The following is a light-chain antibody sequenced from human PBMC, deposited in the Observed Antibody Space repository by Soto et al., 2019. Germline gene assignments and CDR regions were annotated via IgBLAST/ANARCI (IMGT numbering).Light chain of an antibody. CDR2: YDS. CDR3: QVWDSSSDRV. Sequence: SYELTQPPSVSVAPGKTARITCGGNNIGSKSVHWYQQKPGQAPVLAIYYDSDRPSGIPERFSGSNSGNTATLTISRVEAGDEADYYCQVWDSSSDRVFGGGTKLTVL. J-gene: IGLJ2*01. V-gene: IGLV3-21*04. CDR1: NIGSKS.